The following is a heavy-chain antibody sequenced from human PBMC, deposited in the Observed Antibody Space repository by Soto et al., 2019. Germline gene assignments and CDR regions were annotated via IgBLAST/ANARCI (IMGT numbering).Heavy chain of an antibody. V-gene: IGHV3-23*01. Sequence: VYLLESGGGLVQPGGSLRLSCEASGFTFSSHAMTWVRQAPGKGLEWVSGITTGGGRTSFADSVKGRFTISRDDYRYTVNLHMNSLRVEDTAVYYCAKLGDLGDYYAMDVWGQGTTVTVSS. D-gene: IGHD3-10*01. CDR3: AKLGDLGDYYAMDV. J-gene: IGHJ6*02. CDR1: GFTFSSHA. CDR2: ITTGGGRT.